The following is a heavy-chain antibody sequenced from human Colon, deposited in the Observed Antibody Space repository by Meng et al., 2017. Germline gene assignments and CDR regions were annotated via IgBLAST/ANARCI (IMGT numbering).Heavy chain of an antibody. D-gene: IGHD1-26*01. CDR2: IYYSGST. CDR1: GGSISSYY. CDR3: ARGGYSGSYWAPGNAFDI. V-gene: IGHV4-59*01. J-gene: IGHJ3*02. Sequence: SETLSLTCTVSGGSISSYYWSWIRQPPGKGLEWIGYIYYSGSTNYNPSLKSRVTISVDPSKNQFSLKLSSVTAADTAVYYCARGGYSGSYWAPGNAFDIWGQGTMVTVSS.